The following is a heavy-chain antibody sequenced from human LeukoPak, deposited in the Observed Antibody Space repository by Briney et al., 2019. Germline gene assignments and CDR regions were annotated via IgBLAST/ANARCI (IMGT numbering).Heavy chain of an antibody. Sequence: ASVKLSCKASGYTFTGYYMHWVRQAPGQGLEWMGWINPNSGGTNYAQKFQGRVTMTRDTSISTAYMELSRLRSDDTAVYYCARELYCSSTSCSTGWFDPWGQGTLVTVSS. CDR1: GYTFTGYY. D-gene: IGHD2-2*01. J-gene: IGHJ5*02. V-gene: IGHV1-2*02. CDR2: INPNSGGT. CDR3: ARELYCSSTSCSTGWFDP.